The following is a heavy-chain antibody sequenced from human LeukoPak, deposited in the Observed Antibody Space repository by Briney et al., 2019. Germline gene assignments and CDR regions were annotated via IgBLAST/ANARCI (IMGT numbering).Heavy chain of an antibody. CDR3: AKVHLTYYYDSSGYGFQDY. Sequence: GGSLRLSCAASGFTVSSNYMSWVRQAPGKGLEWVGVISYDGSNTYYVDSVKGRFTISRDNSKNTVYLQVNSLRPEDTAVYYCAKVHLTYYYDSSGYGFQDYWGQGTLVTVSS. CDR1: GFTVSSNY. V-gene: IGHV3-30*18. CDR2: ISYDGSNT. D-gene: IGHD3-22*01. J-gene: IGHJ4*02.